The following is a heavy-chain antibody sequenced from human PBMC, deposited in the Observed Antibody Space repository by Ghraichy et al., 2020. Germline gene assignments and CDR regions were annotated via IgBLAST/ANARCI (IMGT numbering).Heavy chain of an antibody. CDR2: INHSGST. V-gene: IGHV4-34*01. D-gene: IGHD2-15*01. Sequence: SETLSLTCAVYGGSFSGYYWSWIRQPPGKGLEWIGEINHSGSTNYNPSLKSRVTISVDTSKNQFSLKLSSVTAADTAVYYCARHGALGYCSGGSCYSPWAGNGRFLIGRHNWFDPWGQGTLVTVSS. CDR3: ARHGALGYCSGGSCYSPWAGNGRFLIGRHNWFDP. J-gene: IGHJ5*02. CDR1: GGSFSGYY.